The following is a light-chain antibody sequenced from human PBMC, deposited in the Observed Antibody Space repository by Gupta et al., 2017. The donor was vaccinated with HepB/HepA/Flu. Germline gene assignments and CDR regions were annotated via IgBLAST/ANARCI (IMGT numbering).Light chain of an antibody. V-gene: IGKV1-5*03. CDR3: QQYNSYPWT. Sequence: IHMPQSFYTLCVCGGDRVTITCRASQSICRWLAWYQQKPGKAPKLLIYKASCLESGVPSRFSGSGSGTEFTLTISSLQPDDFATYYCQQYNSYPWTFGQGTQVEIK. J-gene: IGKJ1*01. CDR1: QSICRW. CDR2: KAS.